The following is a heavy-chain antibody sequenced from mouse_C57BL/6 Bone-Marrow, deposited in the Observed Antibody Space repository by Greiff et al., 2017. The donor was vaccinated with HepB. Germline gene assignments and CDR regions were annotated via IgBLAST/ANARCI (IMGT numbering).Heavy chain of an antibody. CDR1: GFTFSDYY. Sequence: EVKLVESEGGLVQPGSSMKLSCTASGFTFSDYYMAWVRQVPEKGLEWVANINYDGSSTYYLDSLKSRFIISRDNAKNILYLQMSSLKSEDTATYYCARAPDGYPDYWGQGTTLTVSS. CDR2: INYDGSST. D-gene: IGHD2-3*01. J-gene: IGHJ2*01. V-gene: IGHV5-16*01. CDR3: ARAPDGYPDY.